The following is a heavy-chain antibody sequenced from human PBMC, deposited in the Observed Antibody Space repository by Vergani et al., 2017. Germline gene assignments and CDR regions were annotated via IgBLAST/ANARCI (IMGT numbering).Heavy chain of an antibody. D-gene: IGHD6-13*01. J-gene: IGHJ4*02. CDR1: GYTFTSYG. CDR2: IIPIFGTA. Sequence: QVQLVQSGAEVKKPGASVKVSCKASGYTFTSYGISWVRQAPGQGLEWMGWIIPIFGTANYAQKFQGRVTITADESTSTAYMELSSLRSEDTAVYYCARDSAAGYSSSWYFDYWGQGTLVTVSS. CDR3: ARDSAAGYSSSWYFDY. V-gene: IGHV1-69*13.